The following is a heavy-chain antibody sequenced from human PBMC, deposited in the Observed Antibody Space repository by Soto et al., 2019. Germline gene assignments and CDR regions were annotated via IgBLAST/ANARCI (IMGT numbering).Heavy chain of an antibody. CDR1: GFTFSSYW. D-gene: IGHD1-26*01. V-gene: IGHV3-74*01. Sequence: GGSLRLSCAASGFTFSSYWMHWFRQAPGKGLVWVSHINLDGSRINYADSVKGRFTISRDNAKNTLYLQMNSLRAEDTSLYYCATDVGGARDYWGQGTLVTVSS. CDR3: ATDVGGARDY. CDR2: INLDGSRI. J-gene: IGHJ4*02.